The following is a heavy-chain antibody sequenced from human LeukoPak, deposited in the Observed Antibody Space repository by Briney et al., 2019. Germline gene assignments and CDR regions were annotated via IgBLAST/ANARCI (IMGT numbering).Heavy chain of an antibody. CDR2: INPNSGAT. Sequence: ASVKVSCKASGYTFTGYYIHWVRQAPGQGLEWMGWINPNSGATNYAQKFQGRVTMTRDTSISTAYMILSSLTSDDTAVFYCARGGGEGYSYGRYFFDYWGQGTLVTVSS. CDR3: ARGGGEGYSYGRYFFDY. V-gene: IGHV1-2*02. CDR1: GYTFTGYY. J-gene: IGHJ4*02. D-gene: IGHD5-18*01.